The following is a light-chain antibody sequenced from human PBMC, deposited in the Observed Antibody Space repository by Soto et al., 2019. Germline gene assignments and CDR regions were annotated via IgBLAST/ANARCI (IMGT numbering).Light chain of an antibody. J-gene: IGLJ2*01. Sequence: QSALTQPASVSGSPGQSITISCTGTSSDVGGYNYVSWYQQHPDKAPKLMIYEVSNRPSGVSNRFSGSKSGNTASLTISGLQAEDEADYYCSSYAGSSTYVVFGGGTKLTVL. CDR2: EVS. CDR1: SSDVGGYNY. CDR3: SSYAGSSTYVV. V-gene: IGLV2-14*01.